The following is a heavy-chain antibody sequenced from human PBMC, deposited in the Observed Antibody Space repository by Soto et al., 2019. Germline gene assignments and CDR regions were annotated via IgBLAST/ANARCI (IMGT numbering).Heavy chain of an antibody. V-gene: IGHV3-23*01. CDR2: ISGSGGST. CDR3: AKANTAMVTIEFDY. CDR1: GFTFSSYA. D-gene: IGHD5-18*01. J-gene: IGHJ4*02. Sequence: GGSLRLSCAASGFTFSSYAMSWVRQAPGKGLEWVSAISGSGGSTHYADSVKGRFTISRDNSKNTLYLQMNSLRAEDTAVYYCAKANTAMVTIEFDYWGQGTLVTVSS.